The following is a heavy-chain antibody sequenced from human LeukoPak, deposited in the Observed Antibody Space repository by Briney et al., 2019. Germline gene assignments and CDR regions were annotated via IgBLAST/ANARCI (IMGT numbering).Heavy chain of an antibody. V-gene: IGHV3-30*18. CDR3: AKLQAGDREAFDI. CDR2: ISYDGSNK. Sequence: GGSLRLSCAASGFTFSSYGMHWVRQAPGKGLEWVAVISYDGSNKYYADSVKGRFTISRDNSKNTLYLQMNSLRAEDTAVYYCAKLQAGDREAFDIWGQGTMVTVSS. D-gene: IGHD1-14*01. CDR1: GFTFSSYG. J-gene: IGHJ3*02.